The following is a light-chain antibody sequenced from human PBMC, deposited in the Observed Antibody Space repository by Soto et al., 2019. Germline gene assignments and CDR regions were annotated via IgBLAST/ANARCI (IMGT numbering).Light chain of an antibody. Sequence: EIVMTQSPATLSVSPGERATLSCRASQGISSKLAWFQQKPGQAPRLLIYGASSRATGIPDRFSGSGSGTDFTLTISRLEPEDFAVYYCQQYGSSLWTFGQGTKVDIK. J-gene: IGKJ1*01. V-gene: IGKV3-20*01. CDR1: QGISSK. CDR2: GAS. CDR3: QQYGSSLWT.